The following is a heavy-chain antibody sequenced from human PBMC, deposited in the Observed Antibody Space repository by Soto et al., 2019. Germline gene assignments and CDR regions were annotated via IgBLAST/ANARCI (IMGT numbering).Heavy chain of an antibody. D-gene: IGHD6-13*01. J-gene: IGHJ6*02. CDR1: GFTFSSYA. CDR2: ISYDGSNK. Sequence: PGGSLRLSCAASGFTFSSYAMHWVRQAPGKGLEWVAVISYDGSNKYYADSVKGRFTISRDNSKNTLHLQMNSLRAEDTAVYYCARDRQLASKGSYYYGMDVWGQGTTVTVSS. CDR3: ARDRQLASKGSYYYGMDV. V-gene: IGHV3-30-3*01.